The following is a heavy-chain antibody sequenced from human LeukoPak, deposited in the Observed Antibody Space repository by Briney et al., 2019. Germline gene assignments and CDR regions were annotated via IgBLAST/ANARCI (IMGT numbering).Heavy chain of an antibody. CDR3: ARLTKNDSGTYRFGKKKRGYMDV. CDR2: MNHSGST. V-gene: IGHV4-39*07. Sequence: PSETLSLTCTVSGGSISSSSYYWSWIRQPPGKGLEWIGEMNHSGSTNYNPSLKSRVTISVDTSKNQFSLRLSSVTAADTAVYYCARLTKNDSGTYRFGKKKRGYMDVWGKGTTVTISS. D-gene: IGHD3-10*01. CDR1: GGSISSSSYY. J-gene: IGHJ6*03.